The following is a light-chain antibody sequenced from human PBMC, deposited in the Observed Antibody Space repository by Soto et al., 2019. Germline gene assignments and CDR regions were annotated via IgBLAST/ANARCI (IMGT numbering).Light chain of an antibody. J-gene: IGKJ1*01. V-gene: IGKV3-15*01. CDR2: GAS. CDR1: QSVSSN. CDR3: QQYNNWPPWT. Sequence: EIVMTQSPATLSVSPGERATISCRASQSVSSNLAWYQQKPGQAPRLLISGASTRATGIPARFSGSGSGTEFTLTISSLQSEDFAVYYCQQYNNWPPWTFGQGNKVEIK.